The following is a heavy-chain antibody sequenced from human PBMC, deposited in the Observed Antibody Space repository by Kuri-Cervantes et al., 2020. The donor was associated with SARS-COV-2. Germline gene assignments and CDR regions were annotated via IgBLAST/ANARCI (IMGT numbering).Heavy chain of an antibody. D-gene: IGHD1-26*01. CDR2: VGLGGRST. Sequence: GESLKISCAASGFTFSSYGMSWVRQAPGKGLEWVSAVGLGGRSTYYADSVKGRFTISRDNYKNTLFLQMHSLRSEDTAVYYCAKRLSGSLDYWGQGTLVTVSS. J-gene: IGHJ4*02. CDR1: GFTFSSYG. CDR3: AKRLSGSLDY. V-gene: IGHV3-23*01.